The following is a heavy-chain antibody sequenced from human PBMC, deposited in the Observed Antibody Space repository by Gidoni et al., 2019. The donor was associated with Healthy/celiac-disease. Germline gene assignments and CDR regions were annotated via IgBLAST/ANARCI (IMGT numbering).Heavy chain of an antibody. Sequence: QLQLQESGPGLVKPSETLSLTCTVSGGSISRSSYYWGWIRQPPGKGLEWIGSIYYSGSTYYNPSLKSRVTISVDTSKNQFSLKLSSVTAADTAVYYCARVSGYCSGGSCYSGSPFDYWGQGTLVTVSS. D-gene: IGHD2-15*01. J-gene: IGHJ4*02. V-gene: IGHV4-39*07. CDR2: IYYSGST. CDR3: ARVSGYCSGGSCYSGSPFDY. CDR1: GGSISRSSYY.